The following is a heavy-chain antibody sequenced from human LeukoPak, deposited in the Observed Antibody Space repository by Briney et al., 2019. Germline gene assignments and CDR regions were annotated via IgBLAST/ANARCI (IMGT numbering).Heavy chain of an antibody. CDR2: IYYMGNR. CDR1: GGFISSGGYY. J-gene: IGHJ3*02. V-gene: IGHV4-31*03. CDR3: AREQDAFDI. Sequence: TLSLTCTVSGGFISSGGYYWSWIRQHPGKGLEWMGYIYYMGNRFYSPSLKSRVTISVDTSKNQFSLKLSSVTAADTAVYFCAREQDAFDIWGQGTMVTVSS.